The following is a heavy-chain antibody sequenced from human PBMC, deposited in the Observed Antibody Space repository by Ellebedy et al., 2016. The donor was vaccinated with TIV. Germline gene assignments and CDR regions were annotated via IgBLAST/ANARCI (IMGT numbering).Heavy chain of an antibody. D-gene: IGHD3-16*01. CDR1: GGSISKFS. Sequence: SETLSLTXTVSGGSISKFSWTWIRQPPGEGLEWIGYIFYSGDTNYNPSLKSRVSMSVDTSKSQLSLTLTSVTAADTGVYYCARFDYEVEGYYGLDVWGQGPTVTVSS. V-gene: IGHV4-59*01. CDR2: IFYSGDT. CDR3: ARFDYEVEGYYGLDV. J-gene: IGHJ6*02.